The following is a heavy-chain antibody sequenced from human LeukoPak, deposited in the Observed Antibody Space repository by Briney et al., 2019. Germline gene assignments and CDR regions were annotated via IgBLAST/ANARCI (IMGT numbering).Heavy chain of an antibody. CDR3: AREYGSVRYYDFWSGYYSWFDP. V-gene: IGHV1-18*01. CDR2: ISAYNGNT. D-gene: IGHD3-3*01. Sequence: ASVKVSRKASGYTFTSYGISWVRQAPGQGLEWMGWISAYNGNTNYAQKLQGRVTMTTDTSTSTAYMELRSLRSDDTAVYYCAREYGSVRYYDFWSGYYSWFDPWDQGTLVTVSS. CDR1: GYTFTSYG. J-gene: IGHJ5*02.